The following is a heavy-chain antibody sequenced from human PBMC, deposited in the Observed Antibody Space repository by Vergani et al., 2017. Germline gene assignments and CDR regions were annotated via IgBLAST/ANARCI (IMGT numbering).Heavy chain of an antibody. D-gene: IGHD3-10*01. V-gene: IGHV3-66*02. CDR3: ARTFPRRGYFDY. Sequence: EVQLVESGGGLVQPGGSLRLSCAASGFTVSSNYMSWVRQAPGKGLEWVSVIYSGGSTYYADSVKGRFTISRDTSKNTLYLQMNSLRAEDTAVYYCARTFPRRGYFDYWGQGTLVTVSS. CDR1: GFTVSSNY. J-gene: IGHJ4*02. CDR2: IYSGGST.